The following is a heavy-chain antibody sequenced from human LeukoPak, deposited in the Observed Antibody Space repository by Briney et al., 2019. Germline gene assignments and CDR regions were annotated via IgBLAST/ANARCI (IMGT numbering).Heavy chain of an antibody. V-gene: IGHV7-4-1*02. J-gene: IGHJ4*02. CDR2: INTNTGNP. Sequence: ASVKVSCKASGYTFSSYAMNWVRQAPGQGLEWMGWINTNTGNPTYAQGFTGRFVFSLDTSVSTAYLRISSLKAEDTAVYYCARGYCTNGVCYPEWLRLDYWGQRTLVTVSS. D-gene: IGHD2-8*01. CDR1: GYTFSSYA. CDR3: ARGYCTNGVCYPEWLRLDY.